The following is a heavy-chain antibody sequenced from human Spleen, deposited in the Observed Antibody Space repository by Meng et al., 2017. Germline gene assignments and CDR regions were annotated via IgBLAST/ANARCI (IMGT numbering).Heavy chain of an antibody. D-gene: IGHD5-12*01. Sequence: SETLSLTCTVSGGSISSYYWSWIRQPPGKGLEWIGHIYYSGSTNYNPSLKSRVTISLDTSKIQFSLKLSSVTAADTAVYFCARHNRGYSAYEFPDYWGQGTLVTVSS. CDR2: IYYSGST. J-gene: IGHJ4*02. CDR3: ARHNRGYSAYEFPDY. V-gene: IGHV4-59*01. CDR1: GGSISSYY.